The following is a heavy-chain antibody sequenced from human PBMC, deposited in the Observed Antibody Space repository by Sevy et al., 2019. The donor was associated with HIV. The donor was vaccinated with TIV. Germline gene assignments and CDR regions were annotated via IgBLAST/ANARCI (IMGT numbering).Heavy chain of an antibody. CDR1: GFTFGTCA. CDR2: ISYDGNNT. Sequence: GGSLRLSCAASGFTFGTCAIHWVRQAPGKGLEWVALISYDGNNTYYADSVKGRFTISRDTSKNTLYLQMNSLRVEDTAVYYCARDGGYYAFWSGLDYWGQGTLVTVSS. J-gene: IGHJ4*02. V-gene: IGHV3-30*01. D-gene: IGHD3-3*01. CDR3: ARDGGYYAFWSGLDY.